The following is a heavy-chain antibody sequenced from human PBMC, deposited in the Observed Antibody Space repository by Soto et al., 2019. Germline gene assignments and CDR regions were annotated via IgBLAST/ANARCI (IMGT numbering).Heavy chain of an antibody. CDR1: GYTFTSYD. CDR2: MNPNSGNT. J-gene: IGHJ6*02. D-gene: IGHD2-2*01. Sequence: ASVKVSCKASGYTFTSYDINWVRQATGQGLEWMGWMNPNSGNTGYAQKFQGRVTMTRNTSISTAYMELSSLRSEDTAVYYCARWARDIVLVPAYYYGMDVWGQGTTVTVSS. CDR3: ARWARDIVLVPAYYYGMDV. V-gene: IGHV1-8*01.